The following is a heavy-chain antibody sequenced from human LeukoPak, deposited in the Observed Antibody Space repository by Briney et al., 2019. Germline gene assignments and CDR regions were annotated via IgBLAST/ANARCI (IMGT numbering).Heavy chain of an antibody. D-gene: IGHD6-19*01. CDR2: INPSGGST. CDR3: ARASEQWLELDY. Sequence: GGSLRLSCAASGFTFSSYAMHWVRQAPGQGLEWMGIINPSGGSTSYAQKFQGRVSMTRDMSTSTVYMELISLRFEDTAVYYCARASEQWLELDYWGQGTLVTVSS. V-gene: IGHV1-46*01. CDR1: GFTFSSYA. J-gene: IGHJ4*02.